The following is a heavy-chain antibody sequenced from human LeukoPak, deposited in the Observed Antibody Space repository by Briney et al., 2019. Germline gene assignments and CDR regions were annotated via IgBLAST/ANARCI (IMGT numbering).Heavy chain of an antibody. V-gene: IGHV3-7*01. J-gene: IGHJ4*02. D-gene: IGHD2-21*01. CDR3: ATGEGH. Sequence: GGSLRLSCSATGFIFSSAWMKWVRQAPGKGLEWVATIKQDGSAKHYGDSVKGRFTISRDNAKNTLYLEMNTLRAEDTAVYYCATGEGHWGQGTLVTVSS. CDR2: IKQDGSAK. CDR1: GFIFSSAW.